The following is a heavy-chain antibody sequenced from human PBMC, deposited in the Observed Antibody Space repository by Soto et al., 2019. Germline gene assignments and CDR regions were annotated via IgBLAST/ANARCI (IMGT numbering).Heavy chain of an antibody. Sequence: QVQLQESGPGLVKPSQTLSLTCSVSGVSLTSGTYYWSWIRQHPGKGLEWIGYIFYSGSTDYNPSLKSRVNISVDTSKNRFSLKLSSVTAADTAVYYCASTEDFFDYWGQGTLVTVSS. CDR1: GVSLTSGTYY. J-gene: IGHJ4*02. V-gene: IGHV4-31*03. CDR2: IFYSGST. CDR3: ASTEDFFDY.